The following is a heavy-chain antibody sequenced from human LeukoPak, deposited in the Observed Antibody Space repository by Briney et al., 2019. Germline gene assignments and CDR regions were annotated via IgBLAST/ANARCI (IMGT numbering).Heavy chain of an antibody. CDR2: IYTSGRT. CDR1: GGSISSGSYY. D-gene: IGHD2-15*01. V-gene: IGHV4-61*02. J-gene: IGHJ5*02. Sequence: SETLSLTCTVSGGSISSGSYYWSWIRQPAGKGLEWIGRIYTSGRTNYNPSLKSRVTISVDTSKNQFSLKLSSVTAADTAVYYCARGGSRIANWFDPWGQGILVTVSS. CDR3: ARGGSRIANWFDP.